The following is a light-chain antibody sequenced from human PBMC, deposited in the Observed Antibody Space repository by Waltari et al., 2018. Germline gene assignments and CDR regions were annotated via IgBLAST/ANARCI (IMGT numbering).Light chain of an antibody. CDR1: TSDVGAYDH. Sequence: QSALTQPASVSGSPGQSITISCTGTTSDVGAYDHVSWYQQHPGKPPQLMIYDFKSRPSGVSARFSGSKSGNTASLTISGLQTEDEADYYCSSSTTTTLIFGGGTKLTVL. CDR3: SSSTTTTLI. V-gene: IGLV2-14*03. CDR2: DFK. J-gene: IGLJ2*01.